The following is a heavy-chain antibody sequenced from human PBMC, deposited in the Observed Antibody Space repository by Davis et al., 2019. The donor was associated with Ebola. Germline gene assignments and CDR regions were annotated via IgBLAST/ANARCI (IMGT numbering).Heavy chain of an antibody. CDR3: ARGSALAARAFDY. CDR1: GYTFTTYG. D-gene: IGHD6-6*01. Sequence: ASVKVSCKASGYTFTTYGITWVRQATGQGLEWMGWMNPNSGNTGYAQKFQGRVTMTRNTSISTAYMELSSLRSEDTAVYYCARGSALAARAFDYWGQGTLVTVSS. CDR2: MNPNSGNT. J-gene: IGHJ4*02. V-gene: IGHV1-8*02.